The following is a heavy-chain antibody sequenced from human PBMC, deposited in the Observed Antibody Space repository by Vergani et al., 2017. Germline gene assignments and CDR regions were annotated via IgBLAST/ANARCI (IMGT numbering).Heavy chain of an antibody. CDR1: GASISGYY. D-gene: IGHD3-16*01. CDR3: AKGERLGPDY. V-gene: IGHV4-59*01. CDR2: IFYTGGT. J-gene: IGHJ4*02. Sequence: QVQLPESGPGLVKPSEPLSLTCTVSGASISGYYWSWIRQPPGKGLEWIGYIFYTGGTNYHPSRKSRVTISVDTSKNQFSLKVSALTAADTAVYYCAKGERLGPDYWGQGTLVTVSS.